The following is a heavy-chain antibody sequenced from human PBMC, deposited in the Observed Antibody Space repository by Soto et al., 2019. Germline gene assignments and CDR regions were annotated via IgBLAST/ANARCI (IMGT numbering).Heavy chain of an antibody. CDR1: GYSFAGYW. Sequence: PGESPKLSCKGSGYSFAGYWITWVRQKPGKGLEWMGRIDPSDSQTYYSPSFRGHVTISVTKSITTVFLQWSSLRASDTAMYYCARQIYDSDTGPNFQYYFDSWGQGTPVTVSS. CDR2: IDPSDSQT. CDR3: ARQIYDSDTGPNFQYYFDS. J-gene: IGHJ4*02. D-gene: IGHD3-22*01. V-gene: IGHV5-10-1*01.